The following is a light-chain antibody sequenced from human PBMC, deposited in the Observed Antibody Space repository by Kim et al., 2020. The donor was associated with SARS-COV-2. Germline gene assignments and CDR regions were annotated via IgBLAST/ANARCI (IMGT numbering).Light chain of an antibody. CDR3: QAWDSSSGGV. CDR1: KLGDKY. CDR2: QDS. V-gene: IGLV3-1*01. J-gene: IGLJ1*01. Sequence: SYELTQPPSVPVSPGQTASITCSGDKLGDKYACWYQQKPGQSPVLVIYQDSKRPSGIPERFSGSNSGNTATLTISGTQAMDEADYYCQAWDSSSGGVIGTGTKVTVL.